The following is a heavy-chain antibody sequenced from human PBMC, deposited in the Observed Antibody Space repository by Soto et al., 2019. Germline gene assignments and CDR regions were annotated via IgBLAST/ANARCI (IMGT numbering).Heavy chain of an antibody. D-gene: IGHD3-16*01. CDR3: VRVGRLGGY. J-gene: IGHJ4*02. CDR2: IKEDGSGK. V-gene: IGHV3-7*03. CDR1: GFTFSSYW. Sequence: GGSLRLSCTASGFTFSSYWMSWVRQAPGKGLGWVANIKEDGSGKYYVDSVKGRFSISRDNARNSLYLQMNSLRVEDTAVYYCVRVGRLGGYWGQGALATVAS.